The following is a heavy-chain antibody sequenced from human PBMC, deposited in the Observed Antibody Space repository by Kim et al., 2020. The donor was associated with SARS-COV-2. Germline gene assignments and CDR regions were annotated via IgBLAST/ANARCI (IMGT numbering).Heavy chain of an antibody. CDR2: ISYDGSNK. Sequence: GGSLRLSCAASGFTFSSYAMHWVRQAPGKGLEWVAVISYDGSNKYYADSVKGRFTISRDNSKNTLYLQMNSLRAEDTAVYYCARGLWLELAPTYGTFDY. CDR1: GFTFSSYA. J-gene: IGHJ4*01. CDR3: ARGLWLELAPTYGTFDY. D-gene: IGHD1-7*01. V-gene: IGHV3-30-3*01.